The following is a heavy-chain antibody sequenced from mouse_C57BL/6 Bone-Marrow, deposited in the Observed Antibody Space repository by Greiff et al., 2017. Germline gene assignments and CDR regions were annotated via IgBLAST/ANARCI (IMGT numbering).Heavy chain of an antibody. Sequence: DVKLQESGGDLVKPGGSLKLSCAASGFTFSSYGMSWVRQTPDKRLEWVATISSGGSYTYYPDSVKGRFTISRDNAKNTLYLQMSSLKSEDTAMYYCARQPGSFDYWGQGTTLTVSS. CDR2: ISSGGSYT. CDR1: GFTFSSYG. J-gene: IGHJ2*01. CDR3: ARQPGSFDY. V-gene: IGHV5-6*02. D-gene: IGHD2-2*01.